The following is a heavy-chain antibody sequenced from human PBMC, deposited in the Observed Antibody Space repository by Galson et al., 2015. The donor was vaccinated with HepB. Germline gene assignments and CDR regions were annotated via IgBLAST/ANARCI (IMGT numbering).Heavy chain of an antibody. CDR2: TYYRSKWIY. J-gene: IGHJ6*02. CDR1: GDSVSSNYAV. CDR3: AYGVDV. V-gene: IGHV6-1*01. Sequence: CAISGDSVSSNYAVWNWIRQSPSRGLEWLGRTYYRSKWIYDYAESVKSRITITPDTSKNLVSLQLHSVTPADAAVHYCAYGVDVWGQGTTVTVSS.